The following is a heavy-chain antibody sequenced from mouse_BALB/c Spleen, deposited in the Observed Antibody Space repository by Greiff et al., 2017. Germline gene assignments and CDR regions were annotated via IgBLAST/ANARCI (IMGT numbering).Heavy chain of an antibody. Sequence: EVMLVESGGGLVKPGGSLKLSCAASGFTFSDYYMYWVRQTPEKRLEWVATISDGGSYTYYPDSVKGRFTISRDNAKNNLYLQMSSLKSEDTAMYYCARGSPSTMITTMDYWGQGTSVTVSS. CDR2: ISDGGSYT. J-gene: IGHJ4*01. V-gene: IGHV5-4*02. CDR3: ARGSPSTMITTMDY. CDR1: GFTFSDYY. D-gene: IGHD2-4*01.